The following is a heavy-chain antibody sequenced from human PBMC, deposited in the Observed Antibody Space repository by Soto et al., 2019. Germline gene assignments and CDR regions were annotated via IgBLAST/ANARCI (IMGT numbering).Heavy chain of an antibody. Sequence: ASVKVSCKASGGSFSSYAISWVRQAPGQGLEWMGGIIPIFGTPSYAQKFQGRVTITADESTSTAYMELSSLRSGDTAVYYCAREYRSSSGRFDNWGQGTLVTVSS. J-gene: IGHJ4*02. CDR3: AREYRSSSGRFDN. D-gene: IGHD6-6*01. V-gene: IGHV1-69*13. CDR2: IIPIFGTP. CDR1: GGSFSSYA.